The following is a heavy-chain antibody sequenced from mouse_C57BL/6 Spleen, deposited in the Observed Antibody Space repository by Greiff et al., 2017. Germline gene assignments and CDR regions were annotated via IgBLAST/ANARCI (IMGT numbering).Heavy chain of an antibody. CDR3: ARSGVDRFAY. J-gene: IGHJ3*01. V-gene: IGHV1-52*01. CDR2: IDPSDSET. Sequence: VQLPQPGAELVRPGSSVKLSCKASGYTFTSYWMHWVKQRPIQGLEWIGNIDPSDSETHYNQKFKDKATLTVDKSSSTAYMQLSSLTSEDSAVYYCARSGVDRFAYWGQGTLVTVSA. D-gene: IGHD1-1*01. CDR1: GYTFTSYW.